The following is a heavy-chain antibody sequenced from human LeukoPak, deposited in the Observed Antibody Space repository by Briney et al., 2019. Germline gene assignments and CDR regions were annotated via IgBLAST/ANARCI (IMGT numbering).Heavy chain of an antibody. CDR3: ARERRGDYGGPFDY. D-gene: IGHD4-23*01. V-gene: IGHV4-39*07. J-gene: IGHJ4*02. CDR2: IYYSGST. Sequence: LETLSLTCTVSGGSISSSSYYWGWIRQPPGKGLEWIGSIYYSGSTYYNPSLKSRVTISLDTSKNQFSLKLTSMTAADTAVYYCARERRGDYGGPFDYWGQGTLVTVSS. CDR1: GGSISSSSYY.